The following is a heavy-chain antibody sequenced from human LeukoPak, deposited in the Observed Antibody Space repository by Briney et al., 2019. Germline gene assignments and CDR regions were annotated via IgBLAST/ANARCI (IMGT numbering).Heavy chain of an antibody. CDR2: FYYSGST. D-gene: IGHD7-27*01. CDR3: ARNHQAHWGSYWYFDL. CDR1: GGSISSSSYY. Sequence: SETLSLTCTVSGGSISSSSYYWGWIRQPPGKGLEWIVTFYYSGSTYYNPSLKSRVTISVDTSENQFSLKLSSVTAADTAVYYCARNHQAHWGSYWYFDLWGRGTLVSVSS. J-gene: IGHJ2*01. V-gene: IGHV4-39*01.